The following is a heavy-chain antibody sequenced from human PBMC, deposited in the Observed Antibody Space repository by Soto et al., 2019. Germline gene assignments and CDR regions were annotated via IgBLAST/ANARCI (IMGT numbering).Heavy chain of an antibody. V-gene: IGHV3-30*18. J-gene: IGHJ6*03. CDR1: GFTFSSYG. CDR3: AKVGGSGSYYYYYYYMDV. CDR2: ISYDGSNK. D-gene: IGHD3-10*01. Sequence: QVQLVESGGGVVQPGRSLRLSCAASGFTFSSYGMHWVRQAPGKGLEWVAVISYDGSNKYYADSVKGRFTISRDNSKNTLYLQMNSLRAEDTAVYYCAKVGGSGSYYYYYYYMDVWGKGTTVTVSS.